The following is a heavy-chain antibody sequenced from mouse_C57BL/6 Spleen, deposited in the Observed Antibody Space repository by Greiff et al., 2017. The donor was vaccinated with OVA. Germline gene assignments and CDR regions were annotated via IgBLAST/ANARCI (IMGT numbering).Heavy chain of an antibody. J-gene: IGHJ2*01. V-gene: IGHV1-19*01. Sequence: EVQLQESGPVLVKPGASVKMSCKASGYTFTDYYMNWVKQSHGKSLEWIGVINPYNGGTSYNQKFKGKATLTVDKSSSTAYMELNSLTSEDSAVYYCARNTTVAFDYWGQGTTLTVSS. D-gene: IGHD1-1*01. CDR1: GYTFTDYY. CDR2: INPYNGGT. CDR3: ARNTTVAFDY.